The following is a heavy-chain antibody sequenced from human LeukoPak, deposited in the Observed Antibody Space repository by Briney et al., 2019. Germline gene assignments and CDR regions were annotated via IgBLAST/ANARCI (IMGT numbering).Heavy chain of an antibody. Sequence: GGSLRPSCAASGFTFSSNGMHWVRQAPGKGLEWVAVIWHDGSNRYYGDSVKGRFTISRDNSKNTLYLQMNSLRADDTAVYYCARDTYYYNSSAFYHYYYGMDVWGQGTTVTVSS. CDR2: IWHDGSNR. CDR1: GFTFSSNG. CDR3: ARDTYYYNSSAFYHYYYGMDV. J-gene: IGHJ6*02. V-gene: IGHV3-33*01. D-gene: IGHD3-22*01.